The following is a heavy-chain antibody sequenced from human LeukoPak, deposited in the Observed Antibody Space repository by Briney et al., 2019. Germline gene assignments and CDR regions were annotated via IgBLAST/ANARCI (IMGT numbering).Heavy chain of an antibody. CDR1: GGTFSSYA. CDR3: AREGVAGLNYFDY. Sequence: ASVKVSCKASGGTFSSYAISWVRQAPGQGLEWMGGIIPIFGTANYAQKFQGRVTITTDESRSTAYMELSSLRSEDTAVYYCAREGVAGLNYFDYWGQGTLVTVSS. D-gene: IGHD3-10*01. CDR2: IIPIFGTA. V-gene: IGHV1-69*05. J-gene: IGHJ4*02.